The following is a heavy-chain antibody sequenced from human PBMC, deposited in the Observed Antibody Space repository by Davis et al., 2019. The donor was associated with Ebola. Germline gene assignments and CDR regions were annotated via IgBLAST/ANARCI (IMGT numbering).Heavy chain of an antibody. Sequence: GGSLRLSCAASGFTFSSYAMHWVRQAPGKGLEWVAVISYDGSNKYYADSVKGRFTISRDNSKNTLCLQMNSLRAEDTAVYYCARGKSGYLEPDAMDVWGQGTTVTVSS. J-gene: IGHJ6*02. CDR2: ISYDGSNK. V-gene: IGHV3-30-3*01. CDR1: GFTFSSYA. D-gene: IGHD3-3*01. CDR3: ARGKSGYLEPDAMDV.